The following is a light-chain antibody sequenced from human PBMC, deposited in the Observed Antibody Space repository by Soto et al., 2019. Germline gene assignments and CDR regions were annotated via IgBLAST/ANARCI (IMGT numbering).Light chain of an antibody. J-gene: IGLJ2*01. V-gene: IGLV1-47*01. CDR1: SSNIGSNS. CDR2: RND. CDR3: AAWDDSLSAVV. Sequence: QSVLTQPPSASGTPGQRVTISCSGSSSNIGSNSVYWYQQFPGSAPKLLIYRNDQRPSGVPDRFSGSKSGTSASLAISGPRSEDEADYYCAAWDDSLSAVVFGGGTKLTVL.